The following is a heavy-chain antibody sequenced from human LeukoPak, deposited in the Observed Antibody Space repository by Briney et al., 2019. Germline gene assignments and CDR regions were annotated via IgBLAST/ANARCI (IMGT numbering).Heavy chain of an antibody. D-gene: IGHD3-10*01. CDR2: ISYSGST. Sequence: SETLSLTCTVSGGSISSYYWSWIRQPPGKGLEWIGYISYSGSTNYNPSLKSRVTISVDTSRNQLSLKLSSVTAADTAVYYCARGRLGGSGSYYNVLDYWGQGTLVTVSS. V-gene: IGHV4-59*01. J-gene: IGHJ4*02. CDR3: ARGRLGGSGSYYNVLDY. CDR1: GGSISSYY.